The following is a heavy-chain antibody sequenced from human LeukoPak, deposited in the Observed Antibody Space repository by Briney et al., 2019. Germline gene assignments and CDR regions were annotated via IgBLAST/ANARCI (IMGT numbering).Heavy chain of an antibody. D-gene: IGHD2-2*01. Sequence: GGSLRLSCAASGFTFSSYGMHWVRQAPGKGLEWVAFIQHDGSNKYHADSVKGRFTISRDNSKNTLYLQMNSLRVEDTAVYYCAKDGRTLGYCTSTSCHSDLDYWGQGTPVTDSS. J-gene: IGHJ4*02. CDR2: IQHDGSNK. V-gene: IGHV3-30*02. CDR1: GFTFSSYG. CDR3: AKDGRTLGYCTSTSCHSDLDY.